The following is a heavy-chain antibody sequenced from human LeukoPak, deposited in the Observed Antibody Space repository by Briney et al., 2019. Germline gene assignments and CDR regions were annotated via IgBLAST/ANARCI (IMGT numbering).Heavy chain of an antibody. CDR1: GGSISSSNYY. J-gene: IGHJ2*01. V-gene: IGHV4-39*07. D-gene: IGHD2-21*02. CDR3: ARKGVVTASNWYFDL. Sequence: SETLSLTCSVSGGSISSSNYYWGWIRQPPGKGLEWIGSIYYSGNTYYNPSLKSRVTISVDTSKNQFSLRLSSVTAADTAVYYCARKGVVTASNWYFDLWGRGTLVTVSS. CDR2: IYYSGNT.